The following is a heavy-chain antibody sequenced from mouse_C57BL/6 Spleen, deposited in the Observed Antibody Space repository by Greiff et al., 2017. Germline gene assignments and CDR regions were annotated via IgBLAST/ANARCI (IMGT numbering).Heavy chain of an antibody. Sequence: VKLQQPGAELVKPGASVKLSCKASGYTFTSYWMHWVKQRPGQGLEWIGMIHPNSGSTNYNEKFKSKATLTVDKSSSTAYMQLSSLTSEDSAVYYCARHSGSSYVWYFDVWGTGTTVTVSS. V-gene: IGHV1-64*01. CDR2: IHPNSGST. CDR1: GYTFTSYW. J-gene: IGHJ1*03. D-gene: IGHD1-1*01. CDR3: ARHSGSSYVWYFDV.